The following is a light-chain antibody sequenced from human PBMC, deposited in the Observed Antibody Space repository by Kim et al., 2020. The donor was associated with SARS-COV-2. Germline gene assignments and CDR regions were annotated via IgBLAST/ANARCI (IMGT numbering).Light chain of an antibody. CDR1: TSNVGGNS. CDR2: SNN. J-gene: IGLJ1*01. Sequence: QSVLTQPPSASGTPGQRVALSCSGSTSNVGGNSINWYQQFPGKDPKLLMHSNNQRPSGVPDRFSGSKSGTSASLAISGLQSEDEADYYCVSWDDSLNGYVFGTGTKVTVL. CDR3: VSWDDSLNGYV. V-gene: IGLV1-44*01.